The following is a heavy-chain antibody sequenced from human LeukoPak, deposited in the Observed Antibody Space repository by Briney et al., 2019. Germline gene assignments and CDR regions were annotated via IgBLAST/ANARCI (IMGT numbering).Heavy chain of an antibody. CDR2: IYTSGST. J-gene: IGHJ5*02. V-gene: IGHV4-4*07. CDR3: ARFYVNWFDP. D-gene: IGHD5/OR15-5a*01. CDR1: GGSISIYY. Sequence: PSETLSLTCTVSGGSISIYYWSWIRQPAGKGLEWIGRIYTSGSTNYNPSLKSRVTISVDKSKNQFSLKLSSVTAADTAVYYCARFYVNWFDPWGQGTLVTVSS.